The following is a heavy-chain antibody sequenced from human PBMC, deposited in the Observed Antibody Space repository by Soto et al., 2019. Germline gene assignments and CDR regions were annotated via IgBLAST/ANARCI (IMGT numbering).Heavy chain of an antibody. J-gene: IGHJ6*02. CDR1: GYTFTSYA. CDR2: INAGNGNT. V-gene: IGHV1-3*01. Sequence: ASVKVSCKASGYTFTSYAMHWVRQDPGQRLEWMGWINAGNGNTKYSQKFQGRVTMTTDTSTSTAYMEPRSLRSDDTAVYYCASGIVGHSYYGMDVWGQGTTVTVSS. D-gene: IGHD1-26*01. CDR3: ASGIVGHSYYGMDV.